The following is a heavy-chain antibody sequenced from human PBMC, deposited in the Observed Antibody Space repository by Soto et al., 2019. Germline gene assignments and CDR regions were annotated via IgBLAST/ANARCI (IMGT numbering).Heavy chain of an antibody. CDR2: IGTAGDT. CDR1: GFTFSSYD. CDR3: ARAGDWSGGSHRGGCDGRDV. Sequence: GGSLRLSCAASGFTFSSYDMHWVRQATGKGLEWVSAIGTAGDTYYPGSVKGRFTISRENAKNSLYLQMNSLRAGDTAVYYCARAGDWSGGSHRGGCDGRDVWGQGTTGTVSS. D-gene: IGHD2-15*01. J-gene: IGHJ6*01. V-gene: IGHV3-13*01.